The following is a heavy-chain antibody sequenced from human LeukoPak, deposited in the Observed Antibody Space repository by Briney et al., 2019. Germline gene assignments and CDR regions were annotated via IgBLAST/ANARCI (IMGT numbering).Heavy chain of an antibody. CDR3: ARMVRYYYYYGMDV. V-gene: IGHV1-46*01. J-gene: IGHJ6*02. CDR2: INPSGGST. CDR1: GYTFTSYY. Sequence: RASVKVSCKASGYTFTSYYMHWVRQAPGQGLEWMGTINPSGGSTSYAQKFQGRVTMTRNTSISTAYMELSSLRSEDTAVYYCARMVRYYYYYGMDVWGQGTTVTVSS. D-gene: IGHD4-23*01.